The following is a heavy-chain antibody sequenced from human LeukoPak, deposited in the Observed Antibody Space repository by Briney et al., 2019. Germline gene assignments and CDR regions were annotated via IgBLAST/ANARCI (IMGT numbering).Heavy chain of an antibody. CDR2: NSDGGGA. V-gene: IGHV3-74*01. CDR3: ARDDPHNWFDT. CDR1: GITFGNNW. J-gene: IGHJ5*02. Sequence: GGSLRLSCAASGITFGNNWMHWVRQGPGKGLVWISRNSDGGGAIYADSVKGRFTVSRDNAKDTLYLQMNSLRAEDTAVYYCARDDPHNWFDTWGQGTLATVSS.